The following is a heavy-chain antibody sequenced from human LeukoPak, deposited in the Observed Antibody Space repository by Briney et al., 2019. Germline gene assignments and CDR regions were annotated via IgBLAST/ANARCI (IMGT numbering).Heavy chain of an antibody. J-gene: IGHJ3*02. Sequence: PSETLSLTCTVSGGSISSYYWSWIRQPPGKGLEWIGYIYYSGSTNYNPSLKSRVTISVDTSKNQFSLKLSSVAAADTAVYYCARTKRDAFDIWGQGTMVTVSS. CDR1: GGSISSYY. CDR3: ARTKRDAFDI. V-gene: IGHV4-59*01. CDR2: IYYSGST. D-gene: IGHD2-8*01.